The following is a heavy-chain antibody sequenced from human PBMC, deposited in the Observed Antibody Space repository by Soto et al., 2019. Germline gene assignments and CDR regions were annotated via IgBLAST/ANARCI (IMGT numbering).Heavy chain of an antibody. CDR3: ARHSGHIFFDY. Sequence: PSETLSLTCTVPGGSISSSSYYWGWIRQPPGKGLEWIGSIYYSGSTYYNPSLKSRVTISVDTSKNQFSLKLSSVTAADTAVYYCARHSGHIFFDYWGQGTLVTVSS. D-gene: IGHD2-21*01. V-gene: IGHV4-39*01. CDR1: GGSISSSSYY. CDR2: IYYSGST. J-gene: IGHJ4*02.